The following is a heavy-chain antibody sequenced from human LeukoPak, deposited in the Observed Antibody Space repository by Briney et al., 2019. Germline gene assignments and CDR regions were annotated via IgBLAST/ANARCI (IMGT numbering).Heavy chain of an antibody. D-gene: IGHD1-1*01. CDR1: GGSFSAYY. J-gene: IGHJ6*03. CDR2: IYHSGTT. CDR3: ARGGIRERNYYFYMAV. Sequence: PSETLSLTCAVSGGSFSAYYWNWIRQPPGKGLEWIGEIYHSGTTNYNPSLKTRVTISVDTSKNQFSLKLSSVTAADTAVYYCARGGIRERNYYFYMAVWGKGTTVTVSS. V-gene: IGHV4-34*01.